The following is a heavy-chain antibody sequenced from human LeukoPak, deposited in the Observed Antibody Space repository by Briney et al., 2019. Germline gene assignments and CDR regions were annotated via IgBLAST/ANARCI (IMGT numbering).Heavy chain of an antibody. CDR3: VRVFEVMGSGWYGDAFEM. V-gene: IGHV3-9*01. CDR1: GFTFDDYA. CDR2: ISWNSGSI. J-gene: IGHJ3*02. D-gene: IGHD6-19*01. Sequence: DPGGSLRLSCAASGFTFDDYAMHWVRQAPGKGLEWVSGISWNSGSIGYADSVKGRFTISRDIGGNGVYLQMKNVRVEDTGRYFCVRVFEVMGSGWYGDAFEMWGQGTMVTVSA.